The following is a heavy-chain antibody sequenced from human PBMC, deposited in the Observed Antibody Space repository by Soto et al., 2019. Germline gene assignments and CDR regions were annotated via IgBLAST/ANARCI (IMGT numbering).Heavy chain of an antibody. CDR1: GFTFSSYW. V-gene: IGHV3-7*01. J-gene: IGHJ5*02. CDR3: ARVERGSGWFRWFDP. CDR2: IKQDGSEK. Sequence: EVQLVESGGGLVQPGGSLRLSCAASGFTFSSYWMSWVRQAPGKGLEWVANIKQDGSEKYYVDSVKGRFTISRDNAKNSLYLQMNSLRAEDTAVYYCARVERGSGWFRWFDPWGQGTLVTVSS. D-gene: IGHD6-19*01.